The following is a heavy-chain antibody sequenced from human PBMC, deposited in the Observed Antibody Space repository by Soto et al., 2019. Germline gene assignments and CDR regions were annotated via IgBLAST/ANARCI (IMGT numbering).Heavy chain of an antibody. CDR2: ISAYNGNT. CDR3: ARDLRKPNAALARDH. Sequence: GQGLEWMGWISAYNGNTNYAQKLQGRVTMTTDTSTSTAYMELRSLRSDDTAVYYCARDLRKPNAALARDHCGQGTLLTISS. J-gene: IGHJ4*02. D-gene: IGHD6-13*01. V-gene: IGHV1-18*01.